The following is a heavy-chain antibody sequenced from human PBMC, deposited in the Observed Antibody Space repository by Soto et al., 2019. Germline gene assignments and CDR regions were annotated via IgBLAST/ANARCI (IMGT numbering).Heavy chain of an antibody. CDR1: GFTFSSYA. D-gene: IGHD1-26*01. CDR2: ISSNGGST. CDR3: ARTVGATSDY. J-gene: IGHJ4*02. V-gene: IGHV3-64*01. Sequence: GGSLRLSCAASGFTFSSYAMHWVRQAPWKGLEYVSAISSNGGSTYYANSVKGRFTISRDNSKNTLYLQMGSLRAEDMAVYYCARTVGATSDYWGQGTLVTVSS.